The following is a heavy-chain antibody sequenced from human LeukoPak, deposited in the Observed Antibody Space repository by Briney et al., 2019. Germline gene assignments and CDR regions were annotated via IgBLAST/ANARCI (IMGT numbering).Heavy chain of an antibody. CDR3: ARGGSGSYYHLFDY. Sequence: GGSLRLSCAASGFTFSSYSMNWVRQAPGKGLEWVSSISSSSSYIYYADSVKGRFTISRDNAKNSLYLQMNSLRAEDTAVYYCARGGSGSYYHLFDYWGQGTLVTVSS. CDR1: GFTFSSYS. CDR2: ISSSSSYI. D-gene: IGHD3-10*01. J-gene: IGHJ4*02. V-gene: IGHV3-21*01.